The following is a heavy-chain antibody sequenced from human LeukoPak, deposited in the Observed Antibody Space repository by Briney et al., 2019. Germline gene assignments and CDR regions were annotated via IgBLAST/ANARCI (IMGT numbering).Heavy chain of an antibody. Sequence: ASVKVSCKASGYTFTSYAMNWVRQAPGQGLEWMGWINTNTGNPTYAQGFTGRFVFSLDTSVSTAYLQISSLRAEDTAVYYCARGSTRAEERTRGDAFDIWGQGTMVTVSS. J-gene: IGHJ3*02. D-gene: IGHD3-10*01. CDR3: ARGSTRAEERTRGDAFDI. CDR2: INTNTGNP. V-gene: IGHV7-4-1*02. CDR1: GYTFTSYA.